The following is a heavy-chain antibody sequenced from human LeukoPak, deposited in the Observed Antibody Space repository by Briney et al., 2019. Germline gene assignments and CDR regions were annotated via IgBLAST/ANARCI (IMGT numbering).Heavy chain of an antibody. CDR2: ISSTGRSV. CDR1: GFTFSSYS. J-gene: IGHJ4*02. Sequence: GGSLRLSCASSGFTFSSYSVNWVRQAPGKGPEWVSYISSTGRSVYYADSVKGRFTISRDNANNSLFLQMNSLKAEDTGLYYCARDLRSSSGSLYYWGQGTPVTVSS. D-gene: IGHD6-19*01. CDR3: ARDLRSSSGSLYY. V-gene: IGHV3-21*01.